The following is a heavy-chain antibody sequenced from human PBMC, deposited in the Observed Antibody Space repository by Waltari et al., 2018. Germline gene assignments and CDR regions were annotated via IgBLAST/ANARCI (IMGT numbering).Heavy chain of an antibody. CDR2: INPGGGST. V-gene: IGHV1-46*01. CDR1: GYTFTSYY. Sequence: QVQLVQSGAEVKKPGASVKVSCKASGYTFTSYYMHWVRPAPGQGLEWMGIINPGGGSTSYAQKFQGRVTMTRDTSTSTGYMELSSLRAEDTAVYYCARDPDYGGTYNWFDPWGQGTLVTVSS. D-gene: IGHD4-17*01. CDR3: ARDPDYGGTYNWFDP. J-gene: IGHJ5*02.